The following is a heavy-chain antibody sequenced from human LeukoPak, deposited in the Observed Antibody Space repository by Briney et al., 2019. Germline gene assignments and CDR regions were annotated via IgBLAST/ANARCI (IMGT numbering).Heavy chain of an antibody. D-gene: IGHD3-10*01. V-gene: IGHV3-53*05. CDR3: ARDSAGRQSWVEFDL. CDR2: ISADGAT. Sequence: GGSLRLSCIVSGFTVSTTLMDWVRQAPGKGPEWVSLISADGATVYADSVKGRFTISRDISKNMVYLQMNSLRAEDSAVYYCARDSAGRQSWVEFDLWGRGTLVTVSS. J-gene: IGHJ5*02. CDR1: GFTVSTTL.